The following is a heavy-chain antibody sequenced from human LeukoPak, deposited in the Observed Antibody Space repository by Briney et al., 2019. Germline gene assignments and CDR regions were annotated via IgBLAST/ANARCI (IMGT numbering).Heavy chain of an antibody. CDR3: ARGPYYDFWSGTYGAFDI. V-gene: IGHV4-39*07. CDR2: IYYSGST. Sequence: SETLSLTCTVSGGSISSYYWGWIRQPPGKGLEWIGSIYYSGSTYYNPSLKSRVTISVDTSKNQFSLKLSSVTAADTAVYYCARGPYYDFWSGTYGAFDIWGQGTMVTVSS. D-gene: IGHD3-3*01. CDR1: GGSISSYY. J-gene: IGHJ3*02.